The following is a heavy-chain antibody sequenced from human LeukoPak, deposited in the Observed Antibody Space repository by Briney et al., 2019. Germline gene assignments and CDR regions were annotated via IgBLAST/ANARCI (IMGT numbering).Heavy chain of an antibody. CDR1: GGSISSYY. CDR3: ARYDYGGYYYYGMDV. CDR2: IYYSGST. J-gene: IGHJ6*02. D-gene: IGHD4-23*01. V-gene: IGHV4-59*01. Sequence: SETLSLTCTVSGGSISSYYWSWIRQPRGRGLEWIGYIYYSGSTNYNPSLKSRVTISVDTSKNQFSLKLSSVTAADTAVYYCARYDYGGYYYYGMDVWGQGTTVTVSS.